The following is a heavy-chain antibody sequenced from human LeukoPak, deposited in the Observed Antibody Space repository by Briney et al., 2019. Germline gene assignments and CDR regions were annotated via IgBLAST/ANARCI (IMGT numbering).Heavy chain of an antibody. Sequence: GGSLRLSCAASGFTFSSYWMSWVRQAPGKGLEWVSATSDSGGNTYYADFVKGRFTISRDNSKSTLYLQMNSLRAEDTAVYYCARRGESTNYGDYRFDSWGQGTLVTVSS. CDR3: ARRGESTNYGDYRFDS. CDR2: TSDSGGNT. V-gene: IGHV3-23*01. D-gene: IGHD4-17*01. CDR1: GFTFSSYW. J-gene: IGHJ4*02.